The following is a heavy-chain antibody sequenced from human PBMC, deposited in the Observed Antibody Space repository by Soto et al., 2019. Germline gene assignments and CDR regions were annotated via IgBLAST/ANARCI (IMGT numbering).Heavy chain of an antibody. CDR1: GFTFSSYA. V-gene: IGHV3-30-3*01. CDR2: ISYDGSNK. Sequence: GGSLRLSCAASGFTFSSYAMHWVRQAPGKGLEWVAVISYDGSNKYYADSVKGRFTISRDSSKNTLYLQMNSLRAEDTAVYYCAREWGSSSSRFDYWGQGTLVTVSS. D-gene: IGHD6-6*01. CDR3: AREWGSSSSRFDY. J-gene: IGHJ4*02.